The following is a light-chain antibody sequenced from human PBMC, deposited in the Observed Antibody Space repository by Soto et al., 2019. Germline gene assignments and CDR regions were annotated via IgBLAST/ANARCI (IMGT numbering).Light chain of an antibody. CDR2: EVS. V-gene: IGLV2-14*01. J-gene: IGLJ1*01. CDR3: SSYTGSSTPYV. CDR1: SSDVGGYNY. Sequence: QSALTQPRSVSGSPGQSITISCTGTSSDVGGYNYVSWYQQHPGKAPKLMIYEVSNRPSGVSNRFSGSKSGNTASLTISGLQAEDEADYYCSSYTGSSTPYVFGTGTKLTVL.